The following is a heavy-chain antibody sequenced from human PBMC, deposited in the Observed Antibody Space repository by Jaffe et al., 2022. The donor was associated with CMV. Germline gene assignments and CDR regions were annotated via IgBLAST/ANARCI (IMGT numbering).Heavy chain of an antibody. CDR1: GFTFSSYS. Sequence: EVQLVESGGGLVKPGGSLRLSCAASGFTFSSYSMNWVRQAPGKGLEWVSSISSSSSYIYYADSVKGRFTISRDNAKNSLYLQMNSLRAEDTAVYYCARPGGFGVVKYYYYGMDVWGQGTTVTVSS. D-gene: IGHD3-3*01. J-gene: IGHJ6*02. CDR2: ISSSSSYI. V-gene: IGHV3-21*01. CDR3: ARPGGFGVVKYYYYGMDV.